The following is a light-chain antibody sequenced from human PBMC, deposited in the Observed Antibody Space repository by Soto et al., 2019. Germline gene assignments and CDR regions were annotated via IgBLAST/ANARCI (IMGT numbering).Light chain of an antibody. Sequence: IVLTQSPATLSLSPGERATLTCRASQSVSSDYLAWYQQKPGQAPRLLIYGASTTATGMPARCIGCGSGRDYTITISSLQPEDCAVYYCQQYGNSPPSTFGRGTKVDIK. V-gene: IGKV3-20*01. CDR3: QQYGNSPPST. CDR1: QSVSSDY. J-gene: IGKJ4*02. CDR2: GAS.